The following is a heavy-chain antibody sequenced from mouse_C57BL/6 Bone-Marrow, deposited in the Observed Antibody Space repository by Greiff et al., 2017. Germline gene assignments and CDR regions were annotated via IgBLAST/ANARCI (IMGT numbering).Heavy chain of an antibody. J-gene: IGHJ4*01. Sequence: QVQLKESGPGLVQPSQSLSITCTVSGFSLTSYGVHWVRQSPGKGLEWLGVIWRGGSTDYNAAFMSRLGITKDNSKSQVFFKMNSLQAVDTDIYYCAKNWGYGSSYDYAMDYWGQGTSVTVSS. D-gene: IGHD1-1*01. CDR3: AKNWGYGSSYDYAMDY. CDR1: GFSLTSYG. CDR2: IWRGGST. V-gene: IGHV2-5*01.